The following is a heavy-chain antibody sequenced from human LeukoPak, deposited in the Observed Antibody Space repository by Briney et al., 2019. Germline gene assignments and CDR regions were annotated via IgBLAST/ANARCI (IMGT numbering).Heavy chain of an antibody. Sequence: GGSLRLSCAASGFTFSSYSMNWVRQAPGEGLEWVSSISSSSSYIYYADSVKGRFTISRDNAKNSLYLQMNSLRAEDTAVYYCARVPEFFDYWGQGILVTVSS. CDR3: ARVPEFFDY. CDR2: ISSSSSYI. CDR1: GFTFSSYS. V-gene: IGHV3-21*01. J-gene: IGHJ4*02. D-gene: IGHD3-10*01.